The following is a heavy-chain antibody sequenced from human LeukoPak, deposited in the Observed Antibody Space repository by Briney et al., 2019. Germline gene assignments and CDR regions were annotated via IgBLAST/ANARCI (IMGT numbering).Heavy chain of an antibody. CDR2: IYHSGGT. V-gene: IGHV4-30-2*01. CDR1: GGSISSGAYY. Sequence: SETLSLTCTVSGGSISSGAYYWTWIRQPPGKGLEWFGYIYHSGGTSYNPSLKSRVTISVDTSKNQFSLTLTSVTVADTAVYYCASQRGPYRTSVFDYWGQGTLVTVSS. J-gene: IGHJ4*02. D-gene: IGHD3-16*01. CDR3: ASQRGPYRTSVFDY.